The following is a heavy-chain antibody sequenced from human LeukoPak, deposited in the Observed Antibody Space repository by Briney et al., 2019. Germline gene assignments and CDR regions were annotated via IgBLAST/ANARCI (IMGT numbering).Heavy chain of an antibody. CDR2: INTDGSRT. CDR1: GFTFSRYW. J-gene: IGHJ4*02. V-gene: IGHV3-74*01. D-gene: IGHD3-9*01. Sequence: GGSLRLSCAASGFTFSRYWMHWVRQAPGRGLVWVSRINTDGSRTDYADSVKGRFTISRDNARNTLYLQMNSLGAEDTAVYYCASDFTGYDDYWGQGTLFTVSS. CDR3: ASDFTGYDDY.